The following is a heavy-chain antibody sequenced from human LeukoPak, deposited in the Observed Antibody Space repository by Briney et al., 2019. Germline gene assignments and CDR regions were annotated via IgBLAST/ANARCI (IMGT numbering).Heavy chain of an antibody. D-gene: IGHD5-12*01. CDR2: IYYSGST. CDR1: GGSISSSSYY. CDR3: ARGRYSGYDPPEYFDY. J-gene: IGHJ4*02. V-gene: IGHV4-39*07. Sequence: SETLSLTCTVSGGSISSSSYYWGWIRQPPGKGLEWIGSIYYSGSTYYNPSLKSRVTISVDTSKNQFSLKLSSVTAADTAVYYCARGRYSGYDPPEYFDYWGQGTLVTVSS.